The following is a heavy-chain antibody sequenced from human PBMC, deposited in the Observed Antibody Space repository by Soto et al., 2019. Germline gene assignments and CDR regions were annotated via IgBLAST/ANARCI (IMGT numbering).Heavy chain of an antibody. Sequence: SETLSLTCAVYGGSFSGYYWSWIRQPPGKGLEWIGEINHSGSTNYNPSLKSRVTISVDTSKNQFSLKLSSVTAADTAVYYCARARGYSYHPNNYYYMDVWGKGTTVTVSS. CDR2: INHSGST. V-gene: IGHV4-34*01. CDR1: GGSFSGYY. CDR3: ARARGYSYHPNNYYYMDV. D-gene: IGHD5-18*01. J-gene: IGHJ6*03.